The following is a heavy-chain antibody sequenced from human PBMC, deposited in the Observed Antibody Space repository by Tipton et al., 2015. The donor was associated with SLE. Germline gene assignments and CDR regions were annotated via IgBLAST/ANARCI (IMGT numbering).Heavy chain of an antibody. V-gene: IGHV4-39*07. D-gene: IGHD6-13*01. CDR2: IHFSGNT. CDR3: AREVRQLLIYFDS. J-gene: IGHJ4*02. Sequence: TLSLTCTVSGGSISSPTYYWGWVRQPPGRGLEWIGSIHFSGNTYYNPSLKSRVTLSVDTSKNQFSLRLTSVTAADTAMYFCAREVRQLLIYFDSWGQGTLVTVSS. CDR1: GGSISSPTYY.